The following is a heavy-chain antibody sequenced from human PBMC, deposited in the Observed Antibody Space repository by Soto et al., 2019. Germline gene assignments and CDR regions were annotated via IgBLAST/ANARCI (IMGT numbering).Heavy chain of an antibody. Sequence: PGGSLRLSCAASGFTFSSYDMHWVRQDTGKGLEWVSGIGTAGDTYYQGSVKGRFTISRENAKNSLYLQMNNLRAGDTALYYCARGWLATGGSLSYMDVWGKGTTVTVSS. CDR2: IGTAGDT. V-gene: IGHV3-13*01. D-gene: IGHD6-13*01. J-gene: IGHJ6*03. CDR3: ARGWLATGGSLSYMDV. CDR1: GFTFSSYD.